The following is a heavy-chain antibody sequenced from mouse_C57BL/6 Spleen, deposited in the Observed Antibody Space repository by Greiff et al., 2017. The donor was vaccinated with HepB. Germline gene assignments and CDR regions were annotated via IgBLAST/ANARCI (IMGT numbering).Heavy chain of an antibody. V-gene: IGHV1-52*01. CDR3: ARFYYYGSSYRYFDY. CDR2: IDPSDSET. Sequence: VQLQQPGAELVRPGSSVKLSCKASGYTFTSYWMHWVKQRPIQGLEWIGNIDPSDSETHYDQKFKDKATLTVDTSSSTAYMQLSSLTSEDSAVYYCARFYYYGSSYRYFDYWGQGTTLTVSS. CDR1: GYTFTSYW. J-gene: IGHJ2*01. D-gene: IGHD1-1*01.